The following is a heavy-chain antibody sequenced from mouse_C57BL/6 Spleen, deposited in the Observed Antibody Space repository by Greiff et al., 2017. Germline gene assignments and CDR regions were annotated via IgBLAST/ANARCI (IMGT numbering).Heavy chain of an antibody. CDR2: IHPNSGST. CDR3: ARWGYGSSPYAMDY. D-gene: IGHD1-1*01. J-gene: IGHJ4*01. Sequence: QVQLKQPGAELVKPGASVKLSCKASGYTFTSYWMHWVKQRPGQGLEWIGMIHPNSGSTNYNEKFKSKATLTVDKSSSTAYMQLSSLTSEDSAVYYCARWGYGSSPYAMDYWGQGTSVTVSS. CDR1: GYTFTSYW. V-gene: IGHV1-64*01.